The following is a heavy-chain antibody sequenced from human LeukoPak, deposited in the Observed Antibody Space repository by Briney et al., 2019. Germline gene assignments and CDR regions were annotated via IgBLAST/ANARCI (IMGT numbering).Heavy chain of an antibody. CDR1: GFTFSSYS. Sequence: PGGSLRLSCAASGFTFSSYSMNWVRQAPGKGLEWVSYISSSSSTIYYADSVKGRFTISRDNAKNSLYLQTNSLRDEDTAVYYCARVSIGGATDYWGQGTLVTVSS. V-gene: IGHV3-48*02. J-gene: IGHJ4*02. D-gene: IGHD1-26*01. CDR3: ARVSIGGATDY. CDR2: ISSSSSTI.